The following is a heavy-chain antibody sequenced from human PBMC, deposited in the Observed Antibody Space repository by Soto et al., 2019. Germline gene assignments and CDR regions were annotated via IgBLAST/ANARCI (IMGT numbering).Heavy chain of an antibody. V-gene: IGHV1-69*06. CDR3: ASGFLYYDILTGYYPFDY. J-gene: IGHJ4*02. Sequence: SVKVSCKASGGTFSSYAISWVRQAPGQRLEWMGGIIPIFGTANYAQKFQGRVTITADKSTSTAYMELSSLRSEDTAVYYCASGFLYYDILTGYYPFDYWGQGTLVTVSS. D-gene: IGHD3-9*01. CDR2: IIPIFGTA. CDR1: GGTFSSYA.